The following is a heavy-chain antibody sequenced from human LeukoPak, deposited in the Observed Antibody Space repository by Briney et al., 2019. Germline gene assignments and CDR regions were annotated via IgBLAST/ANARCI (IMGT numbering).Heavy chain of an antibody. D-gene: IGHD3-3*01. CDR1: GFTFSSYA. V-gene: IGHV3-23*01. CDR2: ISGSGGST. J-gene: IGHJ4*02. CDR3: AKRKTIFGVVIISVSFDY. Sequence: GGSLRLSCAASGFTFSSYAMSWVRQAPGKGLEWVSAISGSGGSTYYADSVKGRFTISRDNSKNTLYLQMNSLRAEDTAVYYCAKRKTIFGVVIISVSFDYWGQGTLVTVSS.